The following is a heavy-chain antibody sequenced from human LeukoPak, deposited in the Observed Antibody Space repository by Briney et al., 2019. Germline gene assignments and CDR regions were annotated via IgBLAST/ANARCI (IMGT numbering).Heavy chain of an antibody. Sequence: PGGSLRLPCAASGFTVSSNYMSWVRQAPGKGLEWVSVIYSGGSTYYADSVKGRFTISRDNAKNSLYLQMNSLRAEDTAVYYCAMIVVVTPTENDAFDIWGQGTMVTVSS. CDR2: IYSGGST. CDR1: GFTVSSNY. J-gene: IGHJ3*02. CDR3: AMIVVVTPTENDAFDI. V-gene: IGHV3-53*03. D-gene: IGHD3-22*01.